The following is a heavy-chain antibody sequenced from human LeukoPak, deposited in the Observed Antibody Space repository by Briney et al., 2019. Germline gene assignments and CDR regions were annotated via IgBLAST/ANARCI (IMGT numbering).Heavy chain of an antibody. CDR2: IWYDGSNK. CDR1: GLTFSSHG. D-gene: IGHD3-22*01. V-gene: IGHV3-33*01. Sequence: GGSLRLSCAASGLTFSSHGMHWVRQAPGKGLEWVAVIWYDGSNKYYAESVKGRFTISRDNSKNTLHLQMNSLRAEDTAVYYCAGEYYYDSRGYLEAFDIWGQGTMVTVSS. CDR3: AGEYYYDSRGYLEAFDI. J-gene: IGHJ3*02.